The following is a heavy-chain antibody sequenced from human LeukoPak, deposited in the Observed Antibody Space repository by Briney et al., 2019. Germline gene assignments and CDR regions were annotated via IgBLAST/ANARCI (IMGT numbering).Heavy chain of an antibody. V-gene: IGHV4-61*01. CDR2: IYYSGST. J-gene: IGHJ4*02. D-gene: IGHD3-22*01. CDR3: ARGADSSGYYSIFYFDY. Sequence: SETLSLTCIVSGASVTFGTYYWSWIRQSPGKGLEWLGYIYYSGSTNYNPSLKSRVTISVDTSKNQFSLKLSSVTASDTAVYYCARGADSSGYYSIFYFDYWGQGTLVTVSS. CDR1: GASVTFGTYY.